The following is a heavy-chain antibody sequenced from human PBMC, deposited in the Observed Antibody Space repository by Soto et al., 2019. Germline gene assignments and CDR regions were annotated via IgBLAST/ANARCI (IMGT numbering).Heavy chain of an antibody. CDR1: GLTFSSYA. D-gene: IGHD2-2*01. Sequence: GGSLRLSCAASGLTFSSYAMNWVRQAPGKGLEWVSTIDYTGGYSYYADSVKGRFTISRDNSQKTLDLQMNSLRAEDTAIYYSAKVPHRPYCSSVSCPFDYWGQGTLVTVSS. J-gene: IGHJ4*02. CDR3: AKVPHRPYCSSVSCPFDY. V-gene: IGHV3-23*01. CDR2: IDYTGGYS.